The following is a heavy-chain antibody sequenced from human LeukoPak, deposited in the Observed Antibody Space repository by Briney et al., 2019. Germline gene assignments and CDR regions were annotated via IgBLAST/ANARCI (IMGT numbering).Heavy chain of an antibody. V-gene: IGHV4-59*12. CDR2: VDHTGST. CDR1: DDSITMYY. J-gene: IGHJ3*01. CDR3: AKPSNYYGSATDAFDF. Sequence: SETLSLTCTVSDDSITMYYWTWIRQPPGKGLEWIGYVDHTGSTKFNPSLNGRVSISRDTSNNFFSLRLRSVTAADTAVYYCAKPSNYYGSATDAFDFWGQGTMVTVSS. D-gene: IGHD3-10*01.